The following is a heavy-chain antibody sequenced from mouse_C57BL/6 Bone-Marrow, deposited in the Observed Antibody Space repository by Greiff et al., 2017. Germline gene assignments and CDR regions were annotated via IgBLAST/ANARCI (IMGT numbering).Heavy chain of an antibody. CDR2: IWRGGST. D-gene: IGHD4-1*01. J-gene: IGHJ3*01. V-gene: IGHV2-5*01. CDR1: GFSLTSYG. Sequence: VQVVESGPGLVQPSQSLSITCTVSGFSLTSYGVHWVRQSPGKGLEWLGVIWRGGSTDYNAAFMSRLSIPKDNSKSQVFFKLNSLQADDTAIYYCAPRTGAYWGQGTLVTVSA. CDR3: APRTGAY.